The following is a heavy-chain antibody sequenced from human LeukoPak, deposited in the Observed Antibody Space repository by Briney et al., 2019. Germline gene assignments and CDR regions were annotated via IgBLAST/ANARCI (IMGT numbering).Heavy chain of an antibody. CDR1: GYTFTGHY. J-gene: IGHJ5*02. V-gene: IGHV1-46*01. CDR2: INPVGSST. Sequence: GASVKVSCKASGYTFTGHYMHWVRQAPGQGLEWMGIINPVGSSTGNAQKFQGRVTMTRDMSTNTVYMELSSLRSEDTAVYYCARGHGSGYTNWFDPWGQGTLVTVSS. D-gene: IGHD3-10*01. CDR3: ARGHGSGYTNWFDP.